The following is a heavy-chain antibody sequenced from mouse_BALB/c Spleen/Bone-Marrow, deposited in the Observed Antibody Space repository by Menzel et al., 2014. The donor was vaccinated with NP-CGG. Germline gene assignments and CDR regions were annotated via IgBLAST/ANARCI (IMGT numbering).Heavy chain of an antibody. CDR2: INPDSSTI. CDR1: GFDFSRYW. CDR3: ARQGYYGYSDY. V-gene: IGHV4-1*02. Sequence: VQLKQSGGGLVQPGGSLKLSCAASGFDFSRYWMSWVRQAPGKGLEWIGEINPDSSTINYTPSLKDKFIISRDNAKNTLYLQMSKVRSEDTALYYCARQGYYGYSDYWGQGATLTVSS. J-gene: IGHJ2*01. D-gene: IGHD1-2*01.